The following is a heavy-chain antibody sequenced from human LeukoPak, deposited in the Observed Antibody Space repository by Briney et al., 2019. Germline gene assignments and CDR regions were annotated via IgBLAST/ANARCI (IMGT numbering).Heavy chain of an antibody. CDR3: ARGPTGDLKD. D-gene: IGHD7-27*01. V-gene: IGHV4-59*08. CDR1: GGSISSYY. J-gene: IGHJ4*02. Sequence: SETLSLTCTVSGGSISSYYWSWIRQPPGKGLEWIGYIYYSGSTNYNPSLESRVTISADTSKNQFSLKLSSVTAADTAVYYCARGPTGDLKDWGQGTLVTVSS. CDR2: IYYSGST.